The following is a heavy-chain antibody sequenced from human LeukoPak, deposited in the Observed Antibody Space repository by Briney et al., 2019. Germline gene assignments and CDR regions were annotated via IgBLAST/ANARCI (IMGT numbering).Heavy chain of an antibody. J-gene: IGHJ6*03. CDR3: ARESPSSSSSLYYYMDV. CDR1: GYTFTSYD. Sequence: ASVKVSCKASGYTFTSYDINWVRQATGQGLEWMGWMNPNSGNTGYAQKFQGRVTMTRNTPISTAYMELSSLRSEDTAVYYCARESPSSSSSLYYYMDVWGKGTTVTVSS. V-gene: IGHV1-8*01. D-gene: IGHD6-6*01. CDR2: MNPNSGNT.